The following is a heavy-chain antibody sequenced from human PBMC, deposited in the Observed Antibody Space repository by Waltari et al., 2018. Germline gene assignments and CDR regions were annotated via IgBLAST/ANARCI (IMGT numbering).Heavy chain of an antibody. J-gene: IGHJ4*02. D-gene: IGHD1-1*01. CDR1: GGTFSSYT. CDR3: ARDQALGGTIDY. V-gene: IGHV1-69*08. Sequence: QVQLVQSGAEVKKPGSSVKVSCKASGGTFSSYTISWVRQAPGQGLEWMGRIIPILGIANYAQKFQGRVTFTADKSTSTAYMELSSLRSEDTAVYYCARDQALGGTIDYWGQGTLVTVSS. CDR2: IIPILGIA.